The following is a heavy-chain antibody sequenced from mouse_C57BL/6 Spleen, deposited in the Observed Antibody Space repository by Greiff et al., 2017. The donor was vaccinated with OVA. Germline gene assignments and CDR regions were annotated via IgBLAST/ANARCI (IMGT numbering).Heavy chain of an antibody. V-gene: IGHV14-4*01. CDR3: TTSGQRNYFDY. J-gene: IGHJ2*01. CDR1: GFNIKDDY. Sequence: EVQLQQSGAELVRPGASVKLSCTASGFNIKDDYMHWVKQRPEQGLEWIGWIDPENGDTEYASKFQGKATITADTSSNTAYLQLSSLTSEDTAVYYCTTSGQRNYFDYWGQGTTLTVSS. CDR2: IDPENGDT. D-gene: IGHD3-1*01.